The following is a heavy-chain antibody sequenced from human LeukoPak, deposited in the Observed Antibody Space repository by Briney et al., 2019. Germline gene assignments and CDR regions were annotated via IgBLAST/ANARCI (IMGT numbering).Heavy chain of an antibody. CDR2: VYYSGST. J-gene: IGHJ5*02. D-gene: IGHD3-16*01. CDR1: GDSVSNIYYY. Sequence: SETLSLTCTVSGDSVSNIYYYWSWIRQHPGKGLEWIGYVYYSGSTYYNLSLKSRVTMSVDTSGNHFSLKLTSVTAADTAVYYCARHYGPWGQGTLVTVSS. CDR3: ARHYGP. V-gene: IGHV4-31*03.